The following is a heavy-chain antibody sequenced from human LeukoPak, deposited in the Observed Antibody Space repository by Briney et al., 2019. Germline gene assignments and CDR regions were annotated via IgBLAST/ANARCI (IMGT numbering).Heavy chain of an antibody. J-gene: IGHJ5*02. CDR2: ISWDGGST. CDR1: GFTFDDYA. D-gene: IGHD1-26*01. Sequence: TGGSLRLSCAASGFTFDDYAMHWVRQAPGKGLEWVSLISWDGGSTYYADSVKGRFTISRDNAKNSLYLQMNSLRAEDTAVYYCARESSSGSYFNWFDPWGQGALVTVSS. CDR3: ARESSSGSYFNWFDP. V-gene: IGHV3-43D*03.